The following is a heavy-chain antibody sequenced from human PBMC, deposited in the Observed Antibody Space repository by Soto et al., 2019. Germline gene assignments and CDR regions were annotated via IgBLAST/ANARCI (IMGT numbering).Heavy chain of an antibody. CDR2: IIPIFGTA. D-gene: IGHD3-22*01. Sequence: ASVKFSCKASGGTFSSYAISWVRQAPGQGLEWMGGIIPIFGTANYAQKFQGRVTITADESTSTAYMELSSLRSEDTAMYYCARQIYDSDTGPNFQYYFDSWGQGTPVTVSS. CDR1: GGTFSSYA. CDR3: ARQIYDSDTGPNFQYYFDS. J-gene: IGHJ4*02. V-gene: IGHV1-69*13.